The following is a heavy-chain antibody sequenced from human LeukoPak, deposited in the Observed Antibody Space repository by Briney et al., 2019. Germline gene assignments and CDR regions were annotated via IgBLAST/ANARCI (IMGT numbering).Heavy chain of an antibody. CDR1: GFTFNSYG. V-gene: IGHV3-30*03. CDR2: ISYDGSNK. D-gene: IGHD3-22*01. CDR3: ASEYYYDSSGYYYVSSYFDY. J-gene: IGHJ4*02. Sequence: PGRSLRLSCAASGFTFNSYGIHWVRQAPGKGLEWVAVISYDGSNKYYADSVKGRFTISRDNSKNTLYLQMNSLRAEDTAVYYCASEYYYDSSGYYYVSSYFDYWGQGTLVTVSS.